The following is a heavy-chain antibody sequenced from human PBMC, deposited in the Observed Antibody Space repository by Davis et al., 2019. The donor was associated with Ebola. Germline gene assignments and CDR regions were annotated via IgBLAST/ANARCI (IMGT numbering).Heavy chain of an antibody. V-gene: IGHV4-61*01. CDR3: ARAGPGGHYYSYYGMDV. CDR1: GGSVSSGSYY. J-gene: IGHJ6*02. D-gene: IGHD3-16*01. CDR2: IYYSGST. Sequence: PSETLSLTCTVSGGSVSSGSYYWSWIRQPPGKGLEWIGYIYYSGSTNYNPSLKSRVTISVDTSKNQFSLKLSSVTAADTAVYYCARAGPGGHYYSYYGMDVWGQGTTVTVSS.